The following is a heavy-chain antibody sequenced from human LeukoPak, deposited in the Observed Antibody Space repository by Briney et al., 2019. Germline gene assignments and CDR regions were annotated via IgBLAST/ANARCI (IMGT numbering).Heavy chain of an antibody. CDR1: GFTFSGYA. J-gene: IGHJ3*02. CDR2: TSRNGENT. D-gene: IGHD3-10*01. CDR3: AKSYFGSGSDHAFHI. Sequence: PGGSLRLSCAASGFTFSGYAVTWVRQAPGKGLEWVSSTSRNGENTDYADAVRGRFTISRENSKNTMYLQMNSLRVEDTAIYYCAKSYFGSGSDHAFHIWGQGTMVTVSS. V-gene: IGHV3-23*01.